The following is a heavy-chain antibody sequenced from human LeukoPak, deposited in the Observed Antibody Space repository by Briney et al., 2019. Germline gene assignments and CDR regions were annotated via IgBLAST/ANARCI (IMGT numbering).Heavy chain of an antibody. D-gene: IGHD2-2*01. J-gene: IGHJ4*02. V-gene: IGHV3-7*01. CDR3: ARDGVEPGIYFDY. CDR2: IKHDGREK. CDR1: GFTFSSYW. Sequence: PGGSLRLSCAASGFTFSSYWMNWVRQAPGKGREWGANIKHDGREKYNVDSVKGRFTTSRDNAKNSLYLQMNSLRAEDTVVYYCARDGVEPGIYFDYWGQGALVTVSS.